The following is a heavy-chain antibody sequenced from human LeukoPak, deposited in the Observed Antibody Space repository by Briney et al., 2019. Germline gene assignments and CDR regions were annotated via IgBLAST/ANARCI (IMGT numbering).Heavy chain of an antibody. V-gene: IGHV3-23*01. CDR1: GFTFVDYV. Sequence: PGRSLRLSCTASGFTFVDYVMNWVRQAPGKGLEWVSTISGSGSTYYADSVKGRFTVSRDNSKNTLYLQMNSLRAEDTAVYYCATTGGSLYYYDSSGYNHFDYWGRGTLVTVSS. CDR2: ISGSGST. D-gene: IGHD3-22*01. CDR3: ATTGGSLYYYDSSGYNHFDY. J-gene: IGHJ4*02.